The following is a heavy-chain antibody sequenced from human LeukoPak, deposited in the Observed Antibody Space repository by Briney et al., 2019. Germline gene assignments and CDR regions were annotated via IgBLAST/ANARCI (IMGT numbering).Heavy chain of an antibody. J-gene: IGHJ6*02. CDR2: ISHDGSRE. D-gene: IGHD4-23*01. Sequence: GRSLRLSCAASGFDFSWYGMHWVRQTPGKGLEWLTTISHDGSREFYADSVRSRFNVSRDNSMNTLNLQMNSLRPEDTAVYFCASSHAVAYAMDVWGQGTTVIVSS. CDR3: ASSHAVAYAMDV. CDR1: GFDFSWYG. V-gene: IGHV3-30*03.